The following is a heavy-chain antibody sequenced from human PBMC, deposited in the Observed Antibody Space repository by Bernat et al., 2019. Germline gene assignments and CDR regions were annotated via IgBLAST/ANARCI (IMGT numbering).Heavy chain of an antibody. CDR2: IYSGGST. CDR1: GFTVSSHY. D-gene: IGHD1-1*01. CDR3: ARAWRETGTRTPPIDF. J-gene: IGHJ4*02. Sequence: EVQLVESGGGLVQPGGSLRLSCAASGFTVSSHYMSWVRQAPGKGLEWVSVIYSGGSTYYADSVKGRFTIYRHNVKNSQYLKRNSLRVGDTAVYYCARAWRETGTRTPPIDFGGQGTLVTVSS. V-gene: IGHV3-53*04.